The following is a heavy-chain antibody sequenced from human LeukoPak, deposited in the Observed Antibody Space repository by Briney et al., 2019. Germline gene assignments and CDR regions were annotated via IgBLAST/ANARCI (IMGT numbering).Heavy chain of an antibody. CDR3: ARRPGYSSSWYID. CDR1: GGSISSYY. CDR2: IYYSGST. J-gene: IGHJ4*02. V-gene: IGHV4-59*08. D-gene: IGHD6-13*01. Sequence: SETLSLTCTVSGGSISSYYWSWIRQPPGKGLEWNGYIYYSGSTNYNPSLKSRVTISVDTSKNQFSLKLSSVTAADTAVYYCARRPGYSSSWYIDWGQGTLVTVSS.